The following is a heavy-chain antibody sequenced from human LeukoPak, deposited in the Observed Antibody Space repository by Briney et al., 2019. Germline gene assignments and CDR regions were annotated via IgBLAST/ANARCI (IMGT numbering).Heavy chain of an antibody. V-gene: IGHV4-59*01. CDR2: IYYSGST. Sequence: PSENLSLTCTVSGGSISSYYWSWIRQPPGKGLEWIGYIYYSGSTNYNPSLKSRVTISVDTSKNQFSLKLSSVTAADTAVYYCARQKENSNFRYYYYMDVWGKGTTVTVSS. CDR3: ARQKENSNFRYYYYMDV. J-gene: IGHJ6*03. D-gene: IGHD4-11*01. CDR1: GGSISSYY.